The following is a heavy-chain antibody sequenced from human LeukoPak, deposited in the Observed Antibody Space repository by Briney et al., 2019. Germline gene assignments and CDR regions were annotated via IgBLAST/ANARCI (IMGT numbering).Heavy chain of an antibody. Sequence: GGSLRHSCAAPGLTFKSYWMSWVRQAPGKGLERVANIKRDGSEIYYVDSVKGRSTISRDNAKNSLYLQMSSLRAEDTAVYYCVRLTTTAPPAFDYWGQGTLVTVSS. CDR3: VRLTTTAPPAFDY. V-gene: IGHV3-7*01. CDR2: IKRDGSEI. CDR1: GLTFKSYW. D-gene: IGHD4/OR15-4a*01. J-gene: IGHJ4*02.